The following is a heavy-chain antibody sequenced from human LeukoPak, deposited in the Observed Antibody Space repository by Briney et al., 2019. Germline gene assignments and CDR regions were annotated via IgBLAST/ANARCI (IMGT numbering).Heavy chain of an antibody. D-gene: IGHD3-22*01. CDR1: GFTFSNNW. CDR3: AKDRPDYYYDSSGYWDYFYGMDV. Sequence: GGSLRLSCAASGFTFSNNWMFRVRQAPGKGLGYVSRIKSDGSMTSYADSVKGRFTISRDNSKNTLYLQMNSLRAEDTAVYYCAKDRPDYYYDSSGYWDYFYGMDVWGQGTTVTVSS. CDR2: IKSDGSMT. J-gene: IGHJ6*02. V-gene: IGHV3-74*01.